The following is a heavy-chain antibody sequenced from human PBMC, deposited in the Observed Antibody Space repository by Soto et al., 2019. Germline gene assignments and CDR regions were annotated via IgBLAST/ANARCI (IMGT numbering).Heavy chain of an antibody. V-gene: IGHV1-3*01. Sequence: GASVKVSCKASGYTFTSYAMHWVRQAPGQRLEWMGWINAGNGNTKYSQKFQGRVTITRDTSASTAYMELSSLRSEDTAVYYCAKPYTPYYYYGMDVWGQGTTVTVSS. CDR3: AKPYTPYYYYGMDV. D-gene: IGHD2-2*02. CDR1: GYTFTSYA. CDR2: INAGNGNT. J-gene: IGHJ6*02.